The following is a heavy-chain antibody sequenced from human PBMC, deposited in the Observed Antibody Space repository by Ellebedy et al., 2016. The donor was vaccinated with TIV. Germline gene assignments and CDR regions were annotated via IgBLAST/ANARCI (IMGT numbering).Heavy chain of an antibody. V-gene: IGHV3-74*01. CDR2: INNDGTAT. CDR3: AGSTGWDLAS. CDR1: GFSFSWYW. Sequence: GESLKISCAASGFSFSWYWMHWVRQAPGKGLVWVSRINNDGTATTNADSVKGRFTISRDNAKNTLYLQMNSLRVEDTALYYCAGSTGWDLASWGQGTLVTVSS. J-gene: IGHJ4*02. D-gene: IGHD6-19*01.